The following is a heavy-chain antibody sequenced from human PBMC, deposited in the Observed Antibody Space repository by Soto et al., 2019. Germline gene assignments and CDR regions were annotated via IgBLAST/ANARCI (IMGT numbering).Heavy chain of an antibody. J-gene: IGHJ4*01. CDR3: ATEMGAPQGPFGN. V-gene: IGHV3-23*01. CDR2: LSNTGRRT. D-gene: IGHD1-26*01. Sequence: EVQVLESGGGLVQPGGSLRLSCVVSVFPFGANAMRWVRQAPGKGLEWVSGLSNTGRRTSYADSVKGRFNISRDNSETTVYVQLTSLRAEDTAGYYCATEMGAPQGPFGNWGHGTLVTVS. CDR1: VFPFGANA.